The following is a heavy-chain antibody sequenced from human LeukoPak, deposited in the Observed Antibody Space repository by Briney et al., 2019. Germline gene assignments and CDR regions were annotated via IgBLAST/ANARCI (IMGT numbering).Heavy chain of an antibody. CDR2: IIGSGDRT. CDR1: GFSFCGYG. CDR3: AKVQGYFDY. J-gene: IGHJ4*02. V-gene: IGHV3-23*01. Sequence: GGSLRLSCAASGFSFCGYGLSWVRHAPGRGLVWGSAIIGSGDRTHYADSVRGRFTISRDKPTNTLYLQLNSLRAEDTAAYYCAKVQGYFDYWGQGALVTVSS.